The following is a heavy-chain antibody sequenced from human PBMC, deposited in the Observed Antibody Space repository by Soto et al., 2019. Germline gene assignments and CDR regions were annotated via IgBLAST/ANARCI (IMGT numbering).Heavy chain of an antibody. J-gene: IGHJ4*02. CDR3: ARGLRLGGYFDY. Sequence: QVQLQESGPGLVKPSETLSLTCTVSGGSISSYYWSWIRQPPGKGLEWIGYIYYSGSTNYNPSLKSRVTISVDTSKNQFSLKLSSVTAADTAVYYCARGLRLGGYFDYWGQGTLVTVSS. CDR1: GGSISSYY. CDR2: IYYSGST. D-gene: IGHD5-12*01. V-gene: IGHV4-59*01.